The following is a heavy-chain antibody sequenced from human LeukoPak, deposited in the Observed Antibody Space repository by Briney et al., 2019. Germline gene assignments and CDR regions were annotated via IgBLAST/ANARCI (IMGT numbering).Heavy chain of an antibody. V-gene: IGHV1-18*01. J-gene: IGHJ4*02. Sequence: ASVTVSCTASGYTFTPYSISWVRQAPGQGPEGMGWMRAYNGNTIYAQKVKGRVTMTTDTSTSTAYMELRRLKSDDTAVYYCASASYCSDGSCYSDYWGQGTLVTVSS. CDR2: MRAYNGNT. CDR1: GYTFTPYS. D-gene: IGHD2-15*01. CDR3: ASASYCSDGSCYSDY.